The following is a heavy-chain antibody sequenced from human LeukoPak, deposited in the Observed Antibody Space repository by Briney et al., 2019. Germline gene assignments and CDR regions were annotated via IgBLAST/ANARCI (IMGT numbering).Heavy chain of an antibody. J-gene: IGHJ4*02. CDR2: ISGSGGST. D-gene: IGHD6-19*01. CDR1: GFTFSSYA. CDR3: ARSEQWLAWNY. Sequence: PGGSLRLACAASGFTFSSYAMSWVRQAPGKGLEWVSAISGSGGSTYYADSVKGRFTISRDNSKNTLYLQMNSLRAEDTAMYYCARSEQWLAWNYWGQGTLVTVSS. V-gene: IGHV3-23*01.